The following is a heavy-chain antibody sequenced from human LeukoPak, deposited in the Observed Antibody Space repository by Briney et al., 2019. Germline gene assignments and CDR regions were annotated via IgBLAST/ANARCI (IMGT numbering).Heavy chain of an antibody. CDR3: ARHNYDFWSGYYLRGGPDGYNWFDP. Sequence: PSETLSLTCTVSGGSFSSSYWSWVRQPPGKGLEWIAYIYYTGSTNYNPSLKSRVTISVDTSKNQFSLKLSSVTAADTAVYYCARHNYDFWSGYYLRGGPDGYNWFDPWGQGTLVTVSS. J-gene: IGHJ5*02. V-gene: IGHV4-59*08. CDR1: GGSFSSSY. CDR2: IYYTGST. D-gene: IGHD3-3*01.